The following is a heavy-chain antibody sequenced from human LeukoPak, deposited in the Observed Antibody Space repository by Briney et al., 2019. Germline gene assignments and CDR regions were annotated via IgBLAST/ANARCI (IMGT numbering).Heavy chain of an antibody. CDR3: AKDFAAVAGTVDY. V-gene: IGHV3-9*01. CDR2: ISWNSGSI. D-gene: IGHD6-19*01. Sequence: GGSLRLSCAASGFTFSSYAMSWVRQAPGKGLEWVSGISWNSGSIGYADSVKGRFTISRDNAKNSLYLQMNSLRAEDTALYYCAKDFAAVAGTVDYWGQGTLVTVSS. J-gene: IGHJ4*02. CDR1: GFTFSSYA.